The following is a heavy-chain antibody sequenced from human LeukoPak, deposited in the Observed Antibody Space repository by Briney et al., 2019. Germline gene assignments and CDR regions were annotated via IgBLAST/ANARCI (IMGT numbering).Heavy chain of an antibody. CDR1: GGSISSYY. J-gene: IGHJ3*02. CDR2: IYYSGST. V-gene: IGHV4-59*01. D-gene: IGHD3-22*01. Sequence: SETLSLTCTVSGGSISSYYWSWIRQPPGKGLEWIGYIYYSGSTNYNPSLKSRVTISVDTSKNQFSLKLSSVTAADTAVYCCARGGVDYYDSSGVIWGQGTMVTVSS. CDR3: ARGGVDYYDSSGVI.